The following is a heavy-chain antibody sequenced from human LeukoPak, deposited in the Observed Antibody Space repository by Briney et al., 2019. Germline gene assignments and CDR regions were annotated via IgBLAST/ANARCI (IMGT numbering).Heavy chain of an antibody. Sequence: ASVKVSCKASGYTFTSYGISWVRQAPGQGLEWMGWISAYNGNTNYAQKLQGRVTMTTDTSTSTAYMELRSLRSDDTAVYYCARDESSSWYSSTYWFDPWGQGTLVTVSS. D-gene: IGHD6-13*01. J-gene: IGHJ5*02. CDR2: ISAYNGNT. CDR1: GYTFTSYG. V-gene: IGHV1-18*01. CDR3: ARDESSSWYSSTYWFDP.